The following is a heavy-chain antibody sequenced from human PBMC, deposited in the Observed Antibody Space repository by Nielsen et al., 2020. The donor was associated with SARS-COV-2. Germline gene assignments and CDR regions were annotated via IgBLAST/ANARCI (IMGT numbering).Heavy chain of an antibody. D-gene: IGHD4-17*01. CDR2: IYYSGSA. CDR3: ARVDYGDYGAGMWFDS. J-gene: IGHJ5*01. V-gene: IGHV4-31*03. CDR1: GGSISNVGYY. Sequence: SETLSLTCTVSGGSISNVGYYWSWIRQHPGKGLEWIGYIYYSGSAQYNPSLESRDSMSVDTSNNYFSLSLTSVTAADTAVYYCARVDYGDYGAGMWFDSWGQGILVTVSS.